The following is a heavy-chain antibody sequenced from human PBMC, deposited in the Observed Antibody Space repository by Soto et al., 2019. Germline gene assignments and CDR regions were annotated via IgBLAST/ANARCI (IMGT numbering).Heavy chain of an antibody. V-gene: IGHV3-21*01. J-gene: IGHJ4*02. CDR3: ARVYDFWSGSYRY. CDR1: GFTFSSYS. CDR2: ISSSSSYK. Sequence: GGSLRLSCAASGFTFSSYSMNWVRQAPGKGLEWVSSISSSSSYKYYADSVKGRFTISRDNAKNSLYLQMNSLRAEDTAVYYCARVYDFWSGSYRYWGQGTMVTVSS. D-gene: IGHD3-3*01.